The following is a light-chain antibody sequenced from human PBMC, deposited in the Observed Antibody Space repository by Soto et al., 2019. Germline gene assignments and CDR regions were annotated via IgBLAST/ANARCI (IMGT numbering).Light chain of an antibody. CDR1: SSDVGGYNY. CDR3: SSYAGSNNLI. CDR2: EVS. Sequence: QSALTQPPSASGSPGQSVTISCTGTSSDVGGYNYVSWYQQHPGKAPKVTIYEVSKRPSGVPDRFSGSKSGNTASLTVSGLQAEDEADYYCSSYAGSNNLIFGGGTKVTVL. J-gene: IGLJ2*01. V-gene: IGLV2-8*01.